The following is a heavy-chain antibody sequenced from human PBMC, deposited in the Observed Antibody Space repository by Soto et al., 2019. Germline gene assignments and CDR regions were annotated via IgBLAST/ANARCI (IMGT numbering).Heavy chain of an antibody. Sequence: QVQLVQSGAEVRKPGSSVKVSCMTPVGTFRNFGISWVRQAPGQGLEWMGGIIPQFDTRHAAQSFQDGVTITVDDSRSTVHMGLRSLTSPDPAVYFCASTSVAGRRRGGWYCARGMGVWGQGTRVVVST. CDR2: IIPQFDTR. J-gene: IGHJ6*01. V-gene: IGHV1-69*01. CDR1: VGTFRNFG. CDR3: ASTSVAGRRRGGWYCARGMGV. D-gene: IGHD6-6*01.